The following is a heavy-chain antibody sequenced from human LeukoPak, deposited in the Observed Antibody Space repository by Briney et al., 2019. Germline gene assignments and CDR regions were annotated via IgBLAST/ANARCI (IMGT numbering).Heavy chain of an antibody. J-gene: IGHJ6*03. V-gene: IGHV3-23*01. D-gene: IGHD3-3*01. CDR1: GFTFSSYA. CDR3: AKYEQASHYYYYYMDV. Sequence: KPGGSLRLSCAASGFTFSSYAMSWVRQAPGKGLEWVSAISGSGGSAYYADSVKGRFTISRDNSKNTLYLQMNSLRAEDTAVYYCAKYEQASHYYYYYMDVWGKGTTVTVSS. CDR2: ISGSGGSA.